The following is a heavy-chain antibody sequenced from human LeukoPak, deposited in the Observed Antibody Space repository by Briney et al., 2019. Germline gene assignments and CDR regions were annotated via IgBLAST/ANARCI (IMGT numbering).Heavy chain of an antibody. J-gene: IGHJ4*02. CDR3: ARDRVGATQDDY. CDR2: ISAYNGNT. V-gene: IGHV1-18*01. D-gene: IGHD1-26*01. Sequence: ASVKVSCKASGYTFTCYGISWVRQAPGQGLEWMGGISAYNGNTNYAQKLQGRVTMTTDTSTSTAYMELRSLRSDDTAVYYCARDRVGATQDDYWGQGTLVTVSS. CDR1: GYTFTCYG.